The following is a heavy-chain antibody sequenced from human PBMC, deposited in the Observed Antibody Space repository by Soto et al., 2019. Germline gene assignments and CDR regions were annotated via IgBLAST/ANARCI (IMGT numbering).Heavy chain of an antibody. D-gene: IGHD3-10*01. CDR3: ARDKALRITMVRGVSPGFDP. CDR1: GGSFSGYY. V-gene: IGHV4-34*01. Sequence: SETLSLTCAVYGGSFSGYYWSWIRQPPGKGLEWIGEINHSGSTNYNPSLKSRVTISVDTSKNQFSLKLSSVTAADTAVYYCARDKALRITMVRGVSPGFDPWGQGTLVTVSS. J-gene: IGHJ5*02. CDR2: INHSGST.